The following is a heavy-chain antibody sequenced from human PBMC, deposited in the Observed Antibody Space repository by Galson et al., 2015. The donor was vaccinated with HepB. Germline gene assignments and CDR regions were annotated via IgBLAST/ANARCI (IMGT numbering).Heavy chain of an antibody. J-gene: IGHJ4*02. CDR1: GYTFSSYA. Sequence: SLRLSCAASGYTFSSYAMSWVRQAPGKGLEWVSAISGSGGSTYYADSVKSRFTISRDNSKNTLYLQMNSLRAEDTAVYYCAKVWGALLLWFFDYWGQGTLVTVSS. D-gene: IGHD3-10*01. CDR2: ISGSGGST. V-gene: IGHV3-23*01. CDR3: AKVWGALLLWFFDY.